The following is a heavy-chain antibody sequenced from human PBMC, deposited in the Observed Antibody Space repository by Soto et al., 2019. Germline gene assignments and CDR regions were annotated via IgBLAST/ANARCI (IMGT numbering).Heavy chain of an antibody. CDR2: IYYSGST. Sequence: SETLSLTCTVSGGSISSYYWSWIRQPPGKGLEWIGYIYYSGSTNYNPSLKSRVTISVDTSKNQFSLKLSSVTAADTAVYYCARSRDYPNSYYFDYWGQGTLVTVSS. D-gene: IGHD4-17*01. CDR3: ARSRDYPNSYYFDY. CDR1: GGSISSYY. V-gene: IGHV4-59*08. J-gene: IGHJ4*02.